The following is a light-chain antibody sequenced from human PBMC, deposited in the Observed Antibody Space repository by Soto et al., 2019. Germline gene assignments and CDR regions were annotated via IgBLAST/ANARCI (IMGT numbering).Light chain of an antibody. CDR3: QQYNNWPPAT. CDR2: GAS. CDR1: QSVSNN. V-gene: IGKV3-15*01. J-gene: IGKJ1*01. Sequence: VMTQSPATLSVSPGERATLSCRASQSVSNNYLAWYQQKPGQAPRLLIYGASTRATGIPARFSGSGSGTEFTLTISSLQSEDFAVYYCQQYNNWPPATFGQGTKVDIK.